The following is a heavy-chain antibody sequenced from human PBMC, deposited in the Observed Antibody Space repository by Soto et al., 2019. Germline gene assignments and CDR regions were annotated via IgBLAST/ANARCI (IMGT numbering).Heavy chain of an antibody. V-gene: IGHV1-69*01. D-gene: IGHD3-10*01. J-gene: IGHJ6*02. CDR2: IIPIFGTA. Sequence: QVQLVQSGAEVKKPGSSVKVSCKASGGTFSSYAISWVRQAPGQGLEWMGGIIPIFGTANYAQKFQGRVTITADESTRTGYMELSSLRSEDTAVYYCARDFRITMVRGEIYYYYNGMDVWGQGTTVTVSS. CDR3: ARDFRITMVRGEIYYYYNGMDV. CDR1: GGTFSSYA.